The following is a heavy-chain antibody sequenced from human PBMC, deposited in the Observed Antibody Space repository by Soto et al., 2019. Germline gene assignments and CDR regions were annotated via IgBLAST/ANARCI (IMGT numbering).Heavy chain of an antibody. J-gene: IGHJ4*02. CDR3: ARGGGGDYLDY. D-gene: IGHD3-16*01. Sequence: QIHLVQSGAEVKKPGASVKVSCKASGYSFPSYGVTWVRQAPGQGLEWMGWVNPYNGSTNYAQKVQGRVTMTTDTSTSTAYMELRSLRSDDTAVYYCARGGGGDYLDYWGQGTLVTVSS. CDR1: GYSFPSYG. CDR2: VNPYNGST. V-gene: IGHV1-18*01.